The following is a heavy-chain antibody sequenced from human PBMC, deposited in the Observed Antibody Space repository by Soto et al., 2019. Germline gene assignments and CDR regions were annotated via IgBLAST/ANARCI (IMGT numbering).Heavy chain of an antibody. V-gene: IGHV3-30*18. D-gene: IGHD2-8*01. CDR3: AKDLQWAKETYYYYGMDV. Sequence: GGSLRLSCAASGFTFSSYGVHWVRQAPGKGLEWVAVISDDGSKKYYADSVKGRFTTSRDNSKKTLFLQMNSLRADDTAVYFCAKDLQWAKETYYYYGMDVWGQGTTVTVSS. CDR2: ISDDGSKK. J-gene: IGHJ6*02. CDR1: GFTFSSYG.